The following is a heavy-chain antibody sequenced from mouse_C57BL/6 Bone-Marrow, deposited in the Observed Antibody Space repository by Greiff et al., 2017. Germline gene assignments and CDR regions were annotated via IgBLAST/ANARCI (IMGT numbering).Heavy chain of an antibody. D-gene: IGHD4-1*01. Sequence: EVQGVESGGGLVQPGGSLSLSCAASGFTFTDYYMSWVRQPPGKALEWLGFIRNKANGYTTEYSASVKGRFTISRDNSQSILYLQMNALRAEDSATYYCARPPRDWDWYFDVWGTGTTVTVSS. J-gene: IGHJ1*03. CDR2: IRNKANGYTT. V-gene: IGHV7-3*01. CDR3: ARPPRDWDWYFDV. CDR1: GFTFTDYY.